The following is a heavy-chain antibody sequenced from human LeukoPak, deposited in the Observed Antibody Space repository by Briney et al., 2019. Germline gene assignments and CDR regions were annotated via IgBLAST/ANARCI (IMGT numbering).Heavy chain of an antibody. CDR3: ARVREQLVPYYYYGMDV. CDR2: IYHSGST. D-gene: IGHD6-13*01. V-gene: IGHV4-30-2*01. Sequence: PSETLSLTCAVSGGSISSGGYSWSWIRQPPGKGLEWIGYIYHSGSTYYNPSLKSRVTISVDTSKNQFSLKLSSVTAADTAVYYCARVREQLVPYYYYGMDVWGQGTTVTVSS. J-gene: IGHJ6*02. CDR1: GGSISSGGYS.